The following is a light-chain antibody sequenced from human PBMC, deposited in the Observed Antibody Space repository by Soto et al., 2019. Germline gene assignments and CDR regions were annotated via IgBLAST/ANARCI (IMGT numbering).Light chain of an antibody. Sequence: DIVMTQSPDSLAVSLGERATINCKSSQGVLWDSNNKNYLAWYQQKPGQPPKLLMYWASARESGVPDRFSGGGSGTDFTLTISSLQAEDVAVYYCQQFYSNPETFGQGTKLEIK. CDR2: WAS. CDR1: QGVLWDSNNKNY. J-gene: IGKJ2*01. V-gene: IGKV4-1*01. CDR3: QQFYSNPET.